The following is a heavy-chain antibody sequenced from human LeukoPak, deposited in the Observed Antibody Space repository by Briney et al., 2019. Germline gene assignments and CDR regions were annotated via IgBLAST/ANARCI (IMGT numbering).Heavy chain of an antibody. Sequence: GGSLRLSCAASGFTFSSYAMSWVRQAPGKGLEWVSAISGSGGSTYYADSVKGRFTISRDNSKNTLYLQMNSLRAEDTAVYYCAKDTRVTIFGVVEYYFDYWGQGTLVTVSS. D-gene: IGHD3-3*01. CDR2: ISGSGGST. J-gene: IGHJ4*02. CDR3: AKDTRVTIFGVVEYYFDY. V-gene: IGHV3-23*01. CDR1: GFTFSSYA.